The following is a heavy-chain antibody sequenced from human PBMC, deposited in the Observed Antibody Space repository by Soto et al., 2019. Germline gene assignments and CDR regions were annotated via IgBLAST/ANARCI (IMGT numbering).Heavy chain of an antibody. Sequence: QVQLVESGGGVVQPGRSLRLSCAASGLTFSSYAMHWVRQAPGKGLEWVAVISYDGSNKYYADSVKGRFTISRDHSKNTLYLQMNSLRAEDTAVYYCARDFGDTAMVNWFDPWGQGTLVTVSS. CDR1: GLTFSSYA. J-gene: IGHJ5*02. CDR3: ARDFGDTAMVNWFDP. D-gene: IGHD5-18*01. V-gene: IGHV3-30-3*01. CDR2: ISYDGSNK.